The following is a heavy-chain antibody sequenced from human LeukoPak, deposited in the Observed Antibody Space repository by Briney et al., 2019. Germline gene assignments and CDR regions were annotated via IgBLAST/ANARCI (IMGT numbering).Heavy chain of an antibody. J-gene: IGHJ5*02. CDR2: IYHSGST. CDR3: ARDSTYSSSSHNWFDP. Sequence: SETLSLTCTVSGGSISSGYYWGWIRQPPGKGLEWIGSIYHSGSTYYNPSLKSRVTISVDTSKNQFSLKLNSVTAADSAMYYCARDSTYSSSSHNWFDPWGQGTLVSVSS. D-gene: IGHD6-6*01. V-gene: IGHV4-38-2*02. CDR1: GGSISSGYY.